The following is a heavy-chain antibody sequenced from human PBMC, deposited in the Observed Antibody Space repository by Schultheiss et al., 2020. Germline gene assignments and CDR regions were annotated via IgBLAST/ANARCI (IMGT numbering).Heavy chain of an antibody. J-gene: IGHJ6*02. CDR3: AKGIAAASYYYYGMDV. V-gene: IGHV1-8*01. CDR1: GYTFTSYD. Sequence: ASVKVSCKASGYTFTSYDINWVRQATGQGLEWMGWMNPNSGNTGYAQKFQGRVTMTRNTSISTAYMELSSLRAEDTAVYYCAKGIAAASYYYYGMDVWGQGTTVTVSS. D-gene: IGHD6-13*01. CDR2: MNPNSGNT.